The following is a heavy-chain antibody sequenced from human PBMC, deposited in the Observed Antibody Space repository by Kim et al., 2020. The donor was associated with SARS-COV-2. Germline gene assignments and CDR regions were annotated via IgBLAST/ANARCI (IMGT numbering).Heavy chain of an antibody. CDR3: AREMSGYSYGYSDYYYYYGMDV. V-gene: IGHV4-4*02. CDR1: GGSISSSNW. Sequence: SETLSLTCAVSGGSISSSNWWSWVRPPPGKGLEWIGEIYHSGSTNYNPSLKSRVTISVDKSKNQFSLKLSSVTAADTAVYYCAREMSGYSYGYSDYYYYYGMDVWGQGTTVTVSS. CDR2: IYHSGST. J-gene: IGHJ6*02. D-gene: IGHD5-18*01.